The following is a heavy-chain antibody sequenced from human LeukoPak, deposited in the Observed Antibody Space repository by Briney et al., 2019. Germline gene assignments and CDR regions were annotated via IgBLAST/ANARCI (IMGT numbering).Heavy chain of an antibody. CDR2: INHSGST. Sequence: SETLSLTCAVYGGSFSGYYWSWVRQPPGKGLEWIGEINHSGSTNYNPSLKSRVTISVDTSKNQFSLKLSSVTAADTAVYYCARGIVATITSQNWFDPWGQGTLVTLSS. CDR1: GGSFSGYY. V-gene: IGHV4-34*01. CDR3: ARGIVATITSQNWFDP. J-gene: IGHJ5*02. D-gene: IGHD5-12*01.